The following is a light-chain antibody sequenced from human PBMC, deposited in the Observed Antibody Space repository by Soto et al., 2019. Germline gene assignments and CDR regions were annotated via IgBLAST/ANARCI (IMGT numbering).Light chain of an antibody. J-gene: IGLJ2*01. CDR3: SSYTSSSSVI. CDR1: SSDVGGYNY. CDR2: DVS. Sequence: QLVLTQPASVSGSPGQSITISCTGTSSDVGGYNYVSWYQQHPGKAPKLMIYDVSYRPSGVSNRFSGSKSGNTASLTISGLQAEDEADYYCSSYTSSSSVIFGGGTKVTVL. V-gene: IGLV2-14*01.